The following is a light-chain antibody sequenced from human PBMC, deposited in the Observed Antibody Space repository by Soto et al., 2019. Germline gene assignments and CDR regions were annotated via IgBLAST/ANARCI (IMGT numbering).Light chain of an antibody. J-gene: IGKJ4*01. Sequence: DIQMTQSPSTLSASVGDRVTITCRASQSISTWLAWYQQKPGKAPNLLIHDASYLESGVPSRFSGSGSGTEFTLIISSLQPEDFATYYCQQLNSYPLTFGGGTKVEIK. CDR1: QSISTW. CDR3: QQLNSYPLT. CDR2: DAS. V-gene: IGKV1-5*01.